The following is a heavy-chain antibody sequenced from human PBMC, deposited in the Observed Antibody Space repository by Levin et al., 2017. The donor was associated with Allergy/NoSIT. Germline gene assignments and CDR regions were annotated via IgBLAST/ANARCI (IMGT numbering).Heavy chain of an antibody. CDR1: GNSLTTYY. CDR3: ARARPSYYFDY. J-gene: IGHJ4*02. CDR2: IDPSGGRT. Sequence: GESLKISCRASGNSLTTYYMHWVRQAPGQGLEWMGIIDPSGGRTSYAQKFQGRVTMTRDTSTSAVYMDLSSLRSEDTAVYYCARARPSYYFDYWGQGTLVTVSS. V-gene: IGHV1-46*01.